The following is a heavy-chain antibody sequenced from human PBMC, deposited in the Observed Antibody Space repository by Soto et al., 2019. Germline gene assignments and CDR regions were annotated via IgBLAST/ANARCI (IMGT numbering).Heavy chain of an antibody. V-gene: IGHV3-74*01. D-gene: IGHD3-10*01. CDR1: EFTFSSYW. CDR2: LNEDGSFT. Sequence: GGSLRLSCVASEFTFSSYWMHWDRQVPGKGLVWVSRLNEDGSFTTYADSVKGRFTISRDNAKKTLYLRMNSLRAEDTAVYYCARDLSGRADVWGQGTTVTVSS. J-gene: IGHJ6*02. CDR3: ARDLSGRADV.